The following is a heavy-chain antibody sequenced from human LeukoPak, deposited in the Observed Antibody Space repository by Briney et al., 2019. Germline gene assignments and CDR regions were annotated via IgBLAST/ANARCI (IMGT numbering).Heavy chain of an antibody. CDR3: ARSEYSFDY. Sequence: GGSLRLSCAASGFTFSGYWMHWVRQVPGKGLVWVSRINSDGSDATYADSVKGRFAISRDNAKNTLYLQMNSLRAEDTAVYYCARSEYSFDYWGHGTLVTVSS. J-gene: IGHJ4*01. CDR2: INSDGSDA. V-gene: IGHV3-74*01. D-gene: IGHD3-10*01. CDR1: GFTFSGYW.